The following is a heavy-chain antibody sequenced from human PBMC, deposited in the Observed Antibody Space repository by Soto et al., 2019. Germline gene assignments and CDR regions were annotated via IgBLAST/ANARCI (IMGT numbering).Heavy chain of an antibody. CDR3: VRSFGWYAIDY. V-gene: IGHV4-4*02. CDR2: ISHLGSV. D-gene: IGHD6-19*01. CDR1: GVSITRRHF. Sequence: QVLLQESGPGLVQPSGTLSLSCDVSGVSITRRHFWGWVRQSPGKGLEWFGDISHLGSVNYNPSLQSRVTISMDGSKNQFSLQLNSVTAADTAVYYCVRSFGWYAIDYWGQGSLVIVSS. J-gene: IGHJ4*02.